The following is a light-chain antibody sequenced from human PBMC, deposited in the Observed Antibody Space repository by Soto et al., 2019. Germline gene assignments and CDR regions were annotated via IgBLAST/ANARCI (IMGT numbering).Light chain of an antibody. Sequence: PGERATLSCRASQSIRSNYVAWYQQKPGQGPRLLIYGASSRATGIPDRFSGSGSGTDFTLIISRLEPEDFAMYYCQQYGSSPRTFGQGTKVDIK. CDR2: GAS. V-gene: IGKV3-20*01. CDR3: QQYGSSPRT. J-gene: IGKJ1*01. CDR1: QSIRSNY.